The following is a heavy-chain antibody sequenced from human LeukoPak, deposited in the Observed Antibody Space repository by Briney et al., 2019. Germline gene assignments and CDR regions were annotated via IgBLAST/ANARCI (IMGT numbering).Heavy chain of an antibody. CDR1: GFTFGSYG. CDR2: IWYDGSNK. CDR3: ARGYSGDSGVLDY. J-gene: IGHJ4*02. Sequence: GGSLRLSCAASGFTFGSYGMHWARQAPGKGLEWVAVIWYDGSNKYYADSVRGRLTISRDNSKNTVYLQMNSLRAEDTAVYYCARGYSGDSGVLDYWGQGTLVTVSS. D-gene: IGHD5-12*01. V-gene: IGHV3-33*01.